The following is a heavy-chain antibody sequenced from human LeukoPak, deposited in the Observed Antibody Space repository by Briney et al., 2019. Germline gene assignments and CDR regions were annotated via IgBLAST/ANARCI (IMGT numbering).Heavy chain of an antibody. J-gene: IGHJ4*02. CDR3: ASRLA. CDR2: IYYSGST. Sequence: SETLSLTCTVSGGSINNYYWSWIRQPPGKGLEWIGYIYYSGSTNYNPSLKSRVTISVDTSKNQFSLKLSSVTAADTAVYYCASRLAWGQGTLVTVSS. CDR1: GGSINNYY. V-gene: IGHV4-59*01. D-gene: IGHD2-15*01.